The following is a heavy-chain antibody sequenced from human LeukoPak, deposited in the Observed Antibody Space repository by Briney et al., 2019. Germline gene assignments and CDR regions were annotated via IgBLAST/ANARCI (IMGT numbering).Heavy chain of an antibody. D-gene: IGHD3-16*01. J-gene: IGHJ3*02. Sequence: PSETLSLTCTVSGGSISSHYWSWIRQPPGKGLEWIGYIYYSGSTNYNPSLKSRVTISVDTSKNQFSLKLSSVTAADTAVYYCARGGFGAFDIWGQGTMVTVSS. CDR2: IYYSGST. CDR3: ARGGFGAFDI. V-gene: IGHV4-59*11. CDR1: GGSISSHY.